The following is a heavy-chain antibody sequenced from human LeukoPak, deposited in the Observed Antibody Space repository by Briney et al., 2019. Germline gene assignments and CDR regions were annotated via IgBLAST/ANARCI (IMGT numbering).Heavy chain of an antibody. V-gene: IGHV3-74*01. CDR1: LLTPSSYL. Sequence: GGSLRLSCAASLLTPSSYLMHSVRPAPGKGAVWVSRTNSDGGSTYYADSVKGRFTISRDNAKNTLYLQMNSLRAECTTVYYCSTDDYGGDFASWGQGTLVTVSS. D-gene: IGHD4-23*01. CDR2: TNSDGGST. CDR3: STDDYGGDFAS. J-gene: IGHJ4*02.